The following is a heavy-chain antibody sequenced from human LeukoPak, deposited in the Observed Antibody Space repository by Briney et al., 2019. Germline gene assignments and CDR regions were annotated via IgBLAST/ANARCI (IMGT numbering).Heavy chain of an antibody. D-gene: IGHD2-15*01. CDR1: GGTFNNYA. Sequence: GASVTVSCKASGGTFNNYAISWVRQAPGQGLECMGRITPILNTANYEQKFQGRVTFSADTSTTTAYMELSSLRSEDTAVYYCARDIGRSGASCYSGCPFDCWGQGTLVTVSS. CDR3: ARDIGRSGASCYSGCPFDC. CDR2: ITPILNTA. J-gene: IGHJ4*02. V-gene: IGHV1-69*04.